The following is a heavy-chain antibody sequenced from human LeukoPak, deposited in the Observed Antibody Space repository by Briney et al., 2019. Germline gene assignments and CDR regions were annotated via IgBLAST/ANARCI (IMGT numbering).Heavy chain of an antibody. V-gene: IGHV5-51*01. CDR2: IYPGDSDT. CDR3: ARPRLGGHYYYYMDV. J-gene: IGHJ6*03. D-gene: IGHD2-15*01. Sequence: GESLKISCKGSGYSFTSYWIGWVRQMPGKGLEWMGIIYPGDSDTRYSPSFQGQVTISADKSISTAYLQWSSLKASDTAMYYCARPRLGGHYYYYMDVWGKGTTVTVSS. CDR1: GYSFTSYW.